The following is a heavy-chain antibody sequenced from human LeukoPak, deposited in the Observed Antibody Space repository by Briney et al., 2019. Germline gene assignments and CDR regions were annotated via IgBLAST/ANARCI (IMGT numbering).Heavy chain of an antibody. CDR1: GFTFDDYA. V-gene: IGHV3-9*01. CDR3: AKDSISVGAMFFDY. CDR2: ISWNSGSI. Sequence: PGGSLRLSCAASGFTFDDYAMHWVRQAPGKGLEWVSGISWNSGSIGYADSVKGRFTISRDNAKNSLYLQMNSLRAEDTALYYCAKDSISVGAMFFDYWGQGTLVTVSS. J-gene: IGHJ4*02. D-gene: IGHD1-26*01.